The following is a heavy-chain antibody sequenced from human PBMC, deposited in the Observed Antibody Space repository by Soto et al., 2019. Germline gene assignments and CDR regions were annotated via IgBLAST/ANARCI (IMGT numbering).Heavy chain of an antibody. CDR1: GYTFTGYD. D-gene: IGHD3-22*01. CDR2: INRNSGST. CDR3: EREGIRINMMVVVIAFAFDI. Sequence: ASVKVSCKSSGYTFTGYDMSWVRQAPGQGLECMGWINRNSGSTNYEQKFQGRVTMTRDTSLGKAYMEGSRLRSDDTAVYYCEREGIRINMMVVVIAFAFDIWGQGTIVT. J-gene: IGHJ3*02. V-gene: IGHV1-2*02.